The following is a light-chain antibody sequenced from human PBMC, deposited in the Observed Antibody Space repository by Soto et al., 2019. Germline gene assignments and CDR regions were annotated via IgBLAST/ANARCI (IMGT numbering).Light chain of an antibody. V-gene: IGLV2-14*01. J-gene: IGLJ1*01. CDR1: SSDVGGYNY. Sequence: SALTQPASVSGSPGQSITISCTGTSSDVGGYNYVSWYQQHPAKAPKPIIYDVSNRPSGVSNRFSRSKSGNTASLTISGLQADVEAYYYCRAYTISSTYVIATGTKVTV. CDR3: RAYTISSTYV. CDR2: DVS.